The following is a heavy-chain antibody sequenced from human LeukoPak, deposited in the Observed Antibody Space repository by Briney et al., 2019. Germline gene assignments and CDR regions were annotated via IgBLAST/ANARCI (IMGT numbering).Heavy chain of an antibody. D-gene: IGHD6-13*01. Sequence: PSETLSLTCTVSGGSISSYYWSWIRQPPGKGLEWIGYIYYSGSTNYNPSLKSRVTISVDTSKNQFSLKLSSVTAADTAVYHCARTIAAAGSNYYYGMDVWGQGTTVTVSS. CDR2: IYYSGST. CDR1: GGSISSYY. J-gene: IGHJ6*02. CDR3: ARTIAAAGSNYYYGMDV. V-gene: IGHV4-59*01.